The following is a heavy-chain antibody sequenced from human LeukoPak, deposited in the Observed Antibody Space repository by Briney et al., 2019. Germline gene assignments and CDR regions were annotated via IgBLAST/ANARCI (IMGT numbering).Heavy chain of an antibody. Sequence: ASVRVSCKASGYTFTGYSIHWVRQAPGQGLEWMGIINPSGGSTSYAQKFQGRVTMTRDMSTSTVYMELSSLRSEDTAVYYCARDGGAALDYWGQGTLVTVSS. V-gene: IGHV1-46*01. D-gene: IGHD3-16*01. CDR1: GYTFTGYS. CDR2: INPSGGST. J-gene: IGHJ4*02. CDR3: ARDGGAALDY.